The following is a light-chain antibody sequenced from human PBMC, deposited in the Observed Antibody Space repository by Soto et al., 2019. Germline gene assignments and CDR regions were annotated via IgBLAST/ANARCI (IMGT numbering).Light chain of an antibody. Sequence: QSALTQPASVSGSPGQSITISCTGTSSDIGRYNYVSWYQHHPGKAPKLMIYDVSNRPSGVSDRFSGSKSGNTASLTISGLQAEDEADYYCTSYTRSSTYVFGTGTKLTAL. CDR3: TSYTRSSTYV. J-gene: IGLJ1*01. V-gene: IGLV2-14*03. CDR2: DVS. CDR1: SSDIGRYNY.